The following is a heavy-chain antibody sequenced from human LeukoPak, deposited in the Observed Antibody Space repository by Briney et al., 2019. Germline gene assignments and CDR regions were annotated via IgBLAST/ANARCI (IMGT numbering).Heavy chain of an antibody. CDR1: GGTFSSYA. CDR3: ASSGWPSTNWFDP. Sequence: ASVTVSCKASGGTFSSYAISWVRQAPGQGLEWMGRIILILGIANYAQKFQGRVTITADKSTSTAYMELSSLRSEDTAVYYCASSGWPSTNWFDPWGQGTLVTVSS. CDR2: IILILGIA. V-gene: IGHV1-69*04. J-gene: IGHJ5*02. D-gene: IGHD6-19*01.